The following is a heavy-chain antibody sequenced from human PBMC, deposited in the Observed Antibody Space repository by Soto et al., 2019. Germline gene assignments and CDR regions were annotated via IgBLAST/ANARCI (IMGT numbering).Heavy chain of an antibody. D-gene: IGHD1-26*01. Sequence: QVQLVQSGGEVKKPGASVKVSCKASGYTFTSYGISWVRQAPGQGLEWMGRISGYNGNTNYAQKPRGRVTMTTDTCTRTAYMELRNLRHADTAVYYCARVVGGLGPWFDPWGQGTLVTVSS. CDR3: ARVVGGLGPWFDP. J-gene: IGHJ5*02. V-gene: IGHV1-18*01. CDR1: GYTFTSYG. CDR2: ISGYNGNT.